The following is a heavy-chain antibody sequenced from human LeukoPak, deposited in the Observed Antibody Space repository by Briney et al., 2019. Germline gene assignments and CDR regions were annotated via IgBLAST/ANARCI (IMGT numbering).Heavy chain of an antibody. J-gene: IGHJ3*02. D-gene: IGHD6-19*01. CDR1: GFTFSDYY. Sequence: GGSLRLSCAASGFTFSDYYMSWIRQAPGKGLEWVSYISSSGSTIYYADSVKGRFTISRDNAKNSLYLQMNNLKAEDTAVYYCARYGNGEWLAHYSFEIWGQGTMVTVS. CDR3: ARYGNGEWLAHYSFEI. CDR2: ISSSGSTI. V-gene: IGHV3-11*04.